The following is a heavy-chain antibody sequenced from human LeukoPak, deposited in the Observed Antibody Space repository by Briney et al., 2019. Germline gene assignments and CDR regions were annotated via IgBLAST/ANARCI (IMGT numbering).Heavy chain of an antibody. D-gene: IGHD6-6*01. V-gene: IGHV4-4*08. Sequence: SETLSLTCTVSGGSISSYYWSWIRQPPGKGLEWIGRIYTSGSTNYSPSLKSRVTISVDTSKNQFSLKLSSVTAADTAVYYCARSEYSSSWGLFDYWGQGTLVTVSS. CDR1: GGSISSYY. CDR2: IYTSGST. CDR3: ARSEYSSSWGLFDY. J-gene: IGHJ4*02.